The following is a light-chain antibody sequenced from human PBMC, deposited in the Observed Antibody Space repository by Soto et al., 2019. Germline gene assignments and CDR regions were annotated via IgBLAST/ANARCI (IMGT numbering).Light chain of an antibody. J-gene: IGKJ2*01. Sequence: ETVMTQSPDTLSVSPGGRATLSCRASQSVRSSLAWYQQKPGQAPRLLIYGASTRATDIPPRFSGSGSGTEFTLAIDSLQSEDFAVYYCQQYAFWPYTFGQGTKLDIK. V-gene: IGKV3-15*01. CDR1: QSVRSS. CDR2: GAS. CDR3: QQYAFWPYT.